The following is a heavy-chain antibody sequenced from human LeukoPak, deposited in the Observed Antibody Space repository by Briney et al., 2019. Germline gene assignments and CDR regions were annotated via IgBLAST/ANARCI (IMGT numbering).Heavy chain of an antibody. J-gene: IGHJ1*01. CDR1: GFTFSSYA. V-gene: IGHV3-23*01. CDR3: AKAPLAAAGSAEYFQH. Sequence: GGSLRLSCAASGFTFSSYAMSWVRQAPGKGLEWVSAISGSGGSTYYADSVKGRFTISRDNSKNTLYLQMNSLRAEDTAVYYCAKAPLAAAGSAEYFQHWGQGTLVTVSS. D-gene: IGHD6-13*01. CDR2: ISGSGGST.